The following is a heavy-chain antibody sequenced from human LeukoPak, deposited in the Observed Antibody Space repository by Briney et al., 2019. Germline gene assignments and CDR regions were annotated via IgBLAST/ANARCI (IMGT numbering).Heavy chain of an antibody. CDR3: ATVYSGGWYWDY. J-gene: IGHJ4*02. CDR2: INPNSGGT. D-gene: IGHD6-19*01. Sequence: ASVKVSCKTSGYTFTGYYLHWVRQAPGQGLEWMGWINPNSGGTKYAQKFQGRVTMTRDTSISTTYMELNRLRSDDTAVYCCATVYSGGWYWDYWGQGTLVTVSS. CDR1: GYTFTGYY. V-gene: IGHV1-2*02.